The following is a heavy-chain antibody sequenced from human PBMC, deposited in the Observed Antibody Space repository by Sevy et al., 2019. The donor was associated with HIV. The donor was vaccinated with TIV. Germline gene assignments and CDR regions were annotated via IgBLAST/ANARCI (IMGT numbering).Heavy chain of an antibody. J-gene: IGHJ6*02. D-gene: IGHD5-18*01. V-gene: IGHV3-30-3*01. Sequence: GGSLRLSCAASGFTFSSYAIHWVRQAPGKGLEWVAFISYDGSNKYYADSVKGRFTISRDNSKNTLYLQLNRLSTEDTAVYFCARGWDTLSGMDVWGQGTTVTVSS. CDR2: ISYDGSNK. CDR3: ARGWDTLSGMDV. CDR1: GFTFSSYA.